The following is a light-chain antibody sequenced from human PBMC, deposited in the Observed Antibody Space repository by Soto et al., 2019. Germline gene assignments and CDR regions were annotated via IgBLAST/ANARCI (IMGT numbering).Light chain of an antibody. CDR3: QQYGSSRWT. CDR1: QSVSSSY. CDR2: AAS. Sequence: EVVLTQSPRALSLSPGERTSLSCRASQSVSSSYLAWYQQKPGQAPRLLIYAASSRATGIPDRFSGSGSGTDFTLTISRLEPEDFAVYYCQQYGSSRWTFGQGTKVDIK. V-gene: IGKV3-20*01. J-gene: IGKJ1*01.